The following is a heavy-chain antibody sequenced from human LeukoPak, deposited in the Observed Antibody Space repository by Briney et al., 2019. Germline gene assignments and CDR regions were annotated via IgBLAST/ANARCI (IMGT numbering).Heavy chain of an antibody. D-gene: IGHD3-3*01. CDR2: ISNSGGNT. CDR1: GFTFSTYA. CDR3: AKDDYDFWSGYSADY. V-gene: IGHV3-23*01. Sequence: GGSLRLSCAASGFTFSTYAMSWVRQAPGKGLEWVSAISNSGGNTYYADSVKGRFTISRDNSKNTLYLQMNSLRAEDTAVYYCAKDDYDFWSGYSADYWGQGTLVTVSS. J-gene: IGHJ4*02.